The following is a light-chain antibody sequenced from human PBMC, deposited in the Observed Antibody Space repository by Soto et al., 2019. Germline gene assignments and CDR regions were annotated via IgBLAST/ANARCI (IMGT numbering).Light chain of an antibody. CDR2: GAS. CDR3: QQYNHWPPLT. CDR1: ENVGRN. Sequence: EIVMTQSPATLSVSPGDRTTLSCRTRENVGRNLAWYQQKPGQAPRLLIYGASTRATGIPARFSGSGSGTEFTLTISSLQSEDFAIYSCQQYNHWPPLTFGGGTKVEIK. V-gene: IGKV3-15*01. J-gene: IGKJ4*01.